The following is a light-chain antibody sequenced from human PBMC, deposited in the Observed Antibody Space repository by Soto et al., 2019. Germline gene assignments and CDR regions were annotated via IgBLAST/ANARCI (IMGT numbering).Light chain of an antibody. CDR3: QQLNSNPHA. CDR2: TAS. Sequence: IQMTQSPSSLSASVGDRVTITCRASHGIINDLVWYQQKPGKAPKLLIYTASTLQSGVPSRFSGSGFGTDFTLTISSLQPEDSATYYCQQLNSNPHAFGQGTRLEIK. CDR1: HGIIND. V-gene: IGKV1-17*01. J-gene: IGKJ5*01.